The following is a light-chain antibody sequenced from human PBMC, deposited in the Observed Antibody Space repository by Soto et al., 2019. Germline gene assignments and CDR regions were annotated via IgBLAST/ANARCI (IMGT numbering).Light chain of an antibody. Sequence: DTQMTQSPSSLSVSIGDRVTITCRASQGIRNSVAWYQHKPGKVPNLLIYGASTLQSGVPSRFSGSGSETDFTLTITSLQPEDVATYYCQNYNSAPYTFGPGTKVDTK. CDR1: QGIRNS. CDR3: QNYNSAPYT. J-gene: IGKJ3*01. V-gene: IGKV1-27*01. CDR2: GAS.